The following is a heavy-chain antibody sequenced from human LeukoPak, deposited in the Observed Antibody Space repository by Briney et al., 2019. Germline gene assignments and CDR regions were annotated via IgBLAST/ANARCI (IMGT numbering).Heavy chain of an antibody. J-gene: IGHJ6*03. V-gene: IGHV1-18*01. CDR3: ARAVSYLSRGYYYYYMDV. CDR2: ISAYNGDT. D-gene: IGHD5/OR15-5a*01. CDR1: GYTFTRFG. Sequence: ASVKVSCKASGYTFTRFGISWVRQAPGQGLEWLGWISAYNGDTESAQKVQGRFTMTTDASTSTAYMEMRSLRSDDTAVYYCARAVSYLSRGYYYYYMDVWGKGTTVHVSS.